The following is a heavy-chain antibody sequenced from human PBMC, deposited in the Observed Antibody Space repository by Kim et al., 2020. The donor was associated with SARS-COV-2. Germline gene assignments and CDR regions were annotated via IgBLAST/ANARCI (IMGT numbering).Heavy chain of an antibody. D-gene: IGHD1-26*01. J-gene: IGHJ6*02. CDR3: AKAVWDYSGMDV. V-gene: IGHV3-23*01. CDR2: ISHDGTSS. Sequence: GGSLRLSCVASGFSFSCCAMTWVRQVPGKGPEWVSSISHDGTSSHYANSVRGRFTISRDDSKNTLYLQLNSLRGEDTALYYCAKAVWDYSGMDVWGQRAT. CDR1: GFSFSCCA.